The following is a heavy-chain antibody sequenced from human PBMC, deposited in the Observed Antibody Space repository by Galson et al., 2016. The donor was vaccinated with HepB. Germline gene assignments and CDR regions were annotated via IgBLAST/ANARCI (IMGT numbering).Heavy chain of an antibody. CDR1: GYTFTTYA. J-gene: IGHJ3*02. V-gene: IGHV1-18*01. D-gene: IGHD3-9*01. CDR2: VSAYHGDT. Sequence: SVTVSCKATGYTFTTYAITWVRQAPGQGLEWMGWVSAYHGDTEYEPKLQGRVTLTTDTSTNTAYMELRSLRSDDAAVYYCARGLVRMGTFDIWGQGTMVTVSS. CDR3: ARGLVRMGTFDI.